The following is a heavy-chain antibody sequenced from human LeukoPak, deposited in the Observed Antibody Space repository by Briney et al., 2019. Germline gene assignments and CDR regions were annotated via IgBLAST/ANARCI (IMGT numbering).Heavy chain of an antibody. D-gene: IGHD6-19*01. CDR2: ISAYNGNT. CDR3: ARLQADDYSSGWANAPFDY. J-gene: IGHJ4*02. Sequence: GASVTVSFTASGYTFTVYGISWVRQAPGQGLEWMGWISAYNGNTNYAQKLQGRVTMTTDTSTSTAYMELRSLRSDDTAVYYCARLQADDYSSGWANAPFDYWGQGTLVTVSS. V-gene: IGHV1-18*01. CDR1: GYTFTVYG.